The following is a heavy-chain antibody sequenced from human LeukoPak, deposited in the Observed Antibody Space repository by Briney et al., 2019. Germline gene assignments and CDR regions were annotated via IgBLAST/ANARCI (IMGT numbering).Heavy chain of an antibody. CDR2: IESKTDAGTT. V-gene: IGHV3-15*04. CDR1: GFTFSNAW. CDR3: TIGEWELPNAFDV. J-gene: IGHJ3*01. D-gene: IGHD1-26*01. Sequence: GGSLRLSCAASGFTFSNAWMSWVRQAPGKGLEWVGRIESKTDAGTTDYAAPVKGRFTISRDDSKNTLYVQMNSLKTEGTAVYYCTIGEWELPNAFDVWGQGTMVTVSS.